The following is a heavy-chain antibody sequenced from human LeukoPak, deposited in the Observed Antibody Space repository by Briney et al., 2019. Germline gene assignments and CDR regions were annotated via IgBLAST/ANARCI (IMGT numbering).Heavy chain of an antibody. D-gene: IGHD6-13*01. J-gene: IGHJ4*02. CDR2: ISSSSSYI. CDR3: ARGIADYFDY. V-gene: IGHV3-21*01. Sequence: PGGSLRLSCAASGFTFSSYSMNWVRQAPGKGLEWVSSISSSSSYIYYADSVKGRFTISRDNAKNSLYLQMNSLRAVDTAVYYCARGIADYFDYWGQGTLVTVSS. CDR1: GFTFSSYS.